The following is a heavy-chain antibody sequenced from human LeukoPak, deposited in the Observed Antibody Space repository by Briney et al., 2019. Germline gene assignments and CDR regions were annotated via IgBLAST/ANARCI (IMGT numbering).Heavy chain of an antibody. Sequence: GGSLRLSCTASGFIFGTYSMNWVRQVPGKGLEWVSYISSSGGSVKYADSVKGRLTTSRDNAKNSLYLQMNSLRDEDTAVYYCARDYDSTGRAFGVWGQGTMVTVSS. CDR3: ARDYDSTGRAFGV. J-gene: IGHJ3*01. V-gene: IGHV3-48*02. CDR2: ISSSGGSV. CDR1: GFIFGTYS. D-gene: IGHD3-22*01.